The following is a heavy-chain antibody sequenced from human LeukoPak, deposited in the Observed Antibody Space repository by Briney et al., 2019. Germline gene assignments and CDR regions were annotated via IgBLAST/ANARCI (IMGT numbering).Heavy chain of an antibody. V-gene: IGHV1-8*01. CDR2: MNPSSGNT. J-gene: IGHJ4*02. CDR1: GYTFTSYD. CDR3: AAHTYCYSSGSFAY. Sequence: GASVKVSCKASGYTFTSYDINWVRQATGQGPEWMGWMNPSSGNTGYAQRFQGRVTMTRDTSTNTAYLELSSLRSDDTAVYYCAAHTYCYSSGSFAYWGQGTLVTVSS. D-gene: IGHD3-10*01.